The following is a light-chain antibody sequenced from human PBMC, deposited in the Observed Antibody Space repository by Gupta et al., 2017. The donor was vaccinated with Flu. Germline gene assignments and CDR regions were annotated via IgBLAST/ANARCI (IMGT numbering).Light chain of an antibody. CDR3: QSYDSSLSAVV. CDR1: SSNIGAGYG. Sequence: QSVLTQPPSVSGAPGQRVTIACTGSSSNIGAGYGVHWYQQFPGTAPKLVIHGNNNRPSGVSDRFSGSKSGTSASLAITGLQANDEADYYCQSYDSSLSAVVFGGGTKLTVL. V-gene: IGLV1-40*01. CDR2: GNN. J-gene: IGLJ2*01.